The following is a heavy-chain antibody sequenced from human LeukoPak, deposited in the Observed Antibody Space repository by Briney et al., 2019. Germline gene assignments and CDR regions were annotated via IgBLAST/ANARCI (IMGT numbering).Heavy chain of an antibody. D-gene: IGHD6-19*01. CDR3: AKRYSSGWYYFDY. V-gene: IGHV3-30*18. CDR2: ISYDESNK. Sequence: GRSPRLSCAASGFTFSNYGMHWVRQAPGKGLEWVAVISYDESNKYYADSVKGRFTISRDNTKNTLYLQMNSLRAEDTAVYYCAKRYSSGWYYFDYWGQGTLVTVSS. J-gene: IGHJ4*02. CDR1: GFTFSNYG.